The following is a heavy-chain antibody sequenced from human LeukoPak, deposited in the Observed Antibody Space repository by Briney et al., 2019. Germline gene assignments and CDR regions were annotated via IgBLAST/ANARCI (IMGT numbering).Heavy chain of an antibody. CDR2: MNPNSGNT. CDR1: GYTFTSYD. D-gene: IGHD3-3*01. J-gene: IGHJ4*02. V-gene: IGHV1-8*01. Sequence: PLASVKVSCKASGYTFTSYDINWVRQATGQGLEWMGWMNPNSGNTGYAQKFQGRVTMTRNTSISTAYMGLSSLRSEDTAVYYCARGFNDFWSGSLRTFDYWGQGTLVTVSS. CDR3: ARGFNDFWSGSLRTFDY.